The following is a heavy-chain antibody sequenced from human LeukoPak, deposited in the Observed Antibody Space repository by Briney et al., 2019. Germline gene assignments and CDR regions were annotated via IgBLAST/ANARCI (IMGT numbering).Heavy chain of an antibody. J-gene: IGHJ4*02. CDR3: ARDSLGGYGDYIDY. CDR2: ISAYSGDT. D-gene: IGHD4-17*01. CDR1: GYTFSSYG. Sequence: ASVKVSCKASGYTFSSYGISWVRQAPGQGLEWMGWISAYSGDTKHAQKFQGRVTMTTDTSTSTAYMEVRSLRSDDTAVYYCARDSLGGYGDYIDYWGQGTLVTVSS. V-gene: IGHV1-18*01.